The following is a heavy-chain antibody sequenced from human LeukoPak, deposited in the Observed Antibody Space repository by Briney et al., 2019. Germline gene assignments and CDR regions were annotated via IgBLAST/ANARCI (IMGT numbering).Heavy chain of an antibody. CDR3: ARAGDRFDP. Sequence: KTSETLSLTCAVYGGSFSGYYWSWIRQPPGKGLEWIGEINHSGSTNYNPSLKSRVTISVDTSKNRFSLKLSSVTAADTAVYYCARAGDRFDPWGQGTLVTVSS. J-gene: IGHJ5*02. CDR2: INHSGST. D-gene: IGHD2-21*01. V-gene: IGHV4-34*01. CDR1: GGSFSGYY.